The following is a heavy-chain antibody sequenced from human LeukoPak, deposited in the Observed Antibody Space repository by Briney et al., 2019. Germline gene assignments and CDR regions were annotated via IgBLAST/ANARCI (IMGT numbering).Heavy chain of an antibody. J-gene: IGHJ4*02. V-gene: IGHV3-53*01. Sequence: PGGSLRLSCAASGFTVSRNYMSWVRQAPGKGLECVSVIYSGGSTYYADSVKGRFTISRDNSKNTLYLQMNSLRAEDTAVYYCARYPSDQYYFDYWGQGTLVTVSS. CDR1: GFTVSRNY. CDR3: ARYPSDQYYFDY. CDR2: IYSGGST.